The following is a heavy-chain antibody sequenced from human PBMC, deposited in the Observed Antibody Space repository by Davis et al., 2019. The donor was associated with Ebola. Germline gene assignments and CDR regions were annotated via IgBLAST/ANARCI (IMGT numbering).Heavy chain of an antibody. Sequence: GSLRLSCAASGFTFRSYAMNWVRQAPGKGLEWVSGISGSGGSTYYADSVKGRFTISRDNSKNTLYLQMNSLRAEDTAVYYCAKGLEGAAPFDYWGQGTLVTVSS. CDR2: ISGSGGST. CDR3: AKGLEGAAPFDY. CDR1: GFTFRSYA. J-gene: IGHJ4*02. V-gene: IGHV3-23*01. D-gene: IGHD6-25*01.